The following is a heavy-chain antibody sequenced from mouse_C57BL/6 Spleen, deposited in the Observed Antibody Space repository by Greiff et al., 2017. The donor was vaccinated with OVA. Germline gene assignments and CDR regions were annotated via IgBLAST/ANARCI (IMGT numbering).Heavy chain of an antibody. CDR3: ARGDYFDY. CDR1: GFTFSDYY. CDR2: INYDGSST. J-gene: IGHJ2*01. V-gene: IGHV5-16*01. Sequence: EVMLVESEGGLVQPGSSMKLSCTASGFTFSDYYMAWVRQVPDKGLEWVANINYDGSSTYYLDSLKSRFIISRDNAKNILYLQMSSLKSEDTATYYCARGDYFDYWGQGTTLTVSS.